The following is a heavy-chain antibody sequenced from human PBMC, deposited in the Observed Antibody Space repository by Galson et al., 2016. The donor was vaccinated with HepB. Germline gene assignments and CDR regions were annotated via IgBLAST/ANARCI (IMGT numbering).Heavy chain of an antibody. CDR3: ARDITYYYGTSDYYFNYWFDP. Sequence: SETLSLTCTVSGGSLGNYYWTRIRQAPGKGLEWIASISSSGSTNYNPSLKSRVTISVDTSKNQFSLKVTSVTTADTAVYYCARDITYYYGTSDYYFNYWFDPWGQGTLVTVSS. J-gene: IGHJ5*02. V-gene: IGHV4-59*01. D-gene: IGHD3-22*01. CDR1: GGSLGNYY. CDR2: ISSSGST.